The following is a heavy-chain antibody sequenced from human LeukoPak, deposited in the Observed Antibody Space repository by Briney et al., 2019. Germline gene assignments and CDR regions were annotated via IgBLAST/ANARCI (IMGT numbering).Heavy chain of an antibody. CDR1: GFTFDDYA. D-gene: IGHD5-24*01. J-gene: IGHJ4*02. V-gene: IGHV3-9*01. CDR2: ISWNSGSI. CDR3: AKDLGPGSMATSPGFDY. Sequence: GGSVRLSCAASGFTFDDYAMHWVRQAPGKGLEWVSGISWNSGSIGYADSVKGRFTISRDNAKTSLYLQMNSLRAEDTALYYCAKDLGPGSMATSPGFDYWGQGTLVTVSS.